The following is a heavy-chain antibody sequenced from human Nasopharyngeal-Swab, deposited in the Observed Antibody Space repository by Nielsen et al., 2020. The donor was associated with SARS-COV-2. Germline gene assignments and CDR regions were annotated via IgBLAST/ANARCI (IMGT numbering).Heavy chain of an antibody. V-gene: IGHV3-49*03. CDR1: GFTFGDYA. D-gene: IGHD6-19*01. CDR3: TRGLSTGWYYFDC. CDR2: IRSKAYGGTT. Sequence: GESLKISCTASGFTFGDYAMSWFRQAPGKGLEWVGFIRSKAYGGTTEYAASVKGRFTISRDDSKSIAYLQMNSLKTEDTAVYYCTRGLSTGWYYFDCWGQGTLVTVSS. J-gene: IGHJ4*02.